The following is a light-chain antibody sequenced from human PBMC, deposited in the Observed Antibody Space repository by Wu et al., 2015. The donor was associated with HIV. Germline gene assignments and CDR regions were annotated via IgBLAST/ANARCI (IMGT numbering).Light chain of an antibody. J-gene: IGKJ2*01. CDR1: QNVAATN. V-gene: IGKV3-20*01. Sequence: EIVLTQSPGILSLSPGEKVTLSCRASQNVAATNFAWYQHKPGQAPRLLIYSASNRATDIPDRFSGGGSGTDFTLTISRLEPEDFAIYYCQHYSKSYIFGQGTKLGDQ. CDR2: SAS. CDR3: QHYSKSYI.